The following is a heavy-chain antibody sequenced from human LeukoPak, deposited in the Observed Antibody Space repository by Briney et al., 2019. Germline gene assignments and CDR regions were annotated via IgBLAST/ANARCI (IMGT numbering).Heavy chain of an antibody. CDR2: ISSSSSYI. V-gene: IGHV3-21*01. Sequence: TGGSLRLSCAASGFTFSSYSMNWVRQAPGKGLEWVSSISSSSSYIYYADSVKGRFTISRDNAKNSLYLQMNSLRAEDTAVYYCASAYGDYGPLAYWGQGTLVTVSS. J-gene: IGHJ4*02. CDR3: ASAYGDYGPLAY. CDR1: GFTFSSYS. D-gene: IGHD4-17*01.